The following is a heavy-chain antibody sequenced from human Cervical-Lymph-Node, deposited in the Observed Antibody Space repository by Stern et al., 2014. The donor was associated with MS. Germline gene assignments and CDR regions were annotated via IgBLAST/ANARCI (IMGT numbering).Heavy chain of an antibody. CDR2: VIPIFGKA. CDR3: AYDFWSGPSY. J-gene: IGHJ4*02. V-gene: IGHV1-69*01. Sequence: VQLVQSGAGVKKPGSSVKVSCKASGGTFSSYAISWVRQAPGKGLEWIGGVIPIFGKANYSKKFQGKVTISADESTSTAYMELNSLRSEDTAVYYFAYDFWSGPSYWGQGTLVTVSS. CDR1: GGTFSSYA. D-gene: IGHD3-3*01.